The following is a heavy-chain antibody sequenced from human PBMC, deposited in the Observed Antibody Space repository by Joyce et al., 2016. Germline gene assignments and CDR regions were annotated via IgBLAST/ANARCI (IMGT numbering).Heavy chain of an antibody. D-gene: IGHD7-27*01. V-gene: IGHV4-59*11. CDR2: IYYSGST. J-gene: IGHJ6*02. CDR1: GGSISIHY. CDR3: ARGLGTPYGMDV. Sequence: QVQLQESGPGLVKPSETLSLTCTVSGGSISIHYWSWIRQPPGKRLEWMGYIYYSGSTNYNPSLKSRVTISVDTSKNQFSLKRRSVSAADTAVYYCARGLGTPYGMDVWGQGTTVTVSS.